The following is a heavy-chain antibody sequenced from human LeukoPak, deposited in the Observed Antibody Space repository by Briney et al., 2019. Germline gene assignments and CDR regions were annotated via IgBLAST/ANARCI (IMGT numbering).Heavy chain of an antibody. D-gene: IGHD6-19*01. V-gene: IGHV1-46*01. CDR3: ARDSSYRSGWYGGDY. CDR2: INPSGGST. J-gene: IGHJ4*02. Sequence: ASVKVSCKASGYTFTSYYMHWVRQAPGQGLEWMGIINPSGGSTSYAQKFQGRVTMTRDKSTSTVYMELSSLRSEDTAVYYCARDSSYRSGWYGGDYWGQGTLVTVSS. CDR1: GYTFTSYY.